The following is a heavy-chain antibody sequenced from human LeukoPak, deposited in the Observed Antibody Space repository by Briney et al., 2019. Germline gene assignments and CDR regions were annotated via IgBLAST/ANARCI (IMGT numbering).Heavy chain of an antibody. CDR3: ARNSHNWNYVRDAFDI. CDR1: GGSISSSSYY. Sequence: KPSETLSLTCTVSGGSISSSSYYWGWIRQPPGKGLEWIGSIYYSGSTYYNPSLKSRVTISVDTSKNQFSLKLSSVTAADTAVYYCARNSHNWNYVRDAFDIWGQGTMVTVSS. D-gene: IGHD1-7*01. V-gene: IGHV4-39*07. J-gene: IGHJ3*02. CDR2: IYYSGST.